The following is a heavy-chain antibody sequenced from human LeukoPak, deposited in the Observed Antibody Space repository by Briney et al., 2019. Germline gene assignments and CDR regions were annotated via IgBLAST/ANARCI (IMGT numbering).Heavy chain of an antibody. CDR3: ARCFGTYYYGMDV. D-gene: IGHD1-14*01. CDR2: ISGGNGNT. J-gene: IGHJ6*02. CDR1: GYTFTSYA. V-gene: IGHV1-3*01. Sequence: ASVKVSCKASGYTFTSYAMHWVRQAPGQRLEWVGWISGGNGNTKYSQKFQGRVTITRDTSASTAYMELSSLRSEDTAVYYCARCFGTYYYGMDVWGQGTTVTVSS.